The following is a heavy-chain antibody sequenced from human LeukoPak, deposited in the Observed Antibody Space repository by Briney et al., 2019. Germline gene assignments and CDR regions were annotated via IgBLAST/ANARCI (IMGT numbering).Heavy chain of an antibody. Sequence: ASVTVSCKASGYTFTSYGISWVRQAPGQGLEWMGWISAYNGNTNYAQKLQGRVTMTTDTSTSTAYMELRSLRSDDTAVYYCARSRTAARYSLYYFDYWGQGTLVTVSS. CDR2: ISAYNGNT. CDR3: ARSRTAARYSLYYFDY. J-gene: IGHJ4*02. CDR1: GYTFTSYG. D-gene: IGHD3-9*01. V-gene: IGHV1-18*01.